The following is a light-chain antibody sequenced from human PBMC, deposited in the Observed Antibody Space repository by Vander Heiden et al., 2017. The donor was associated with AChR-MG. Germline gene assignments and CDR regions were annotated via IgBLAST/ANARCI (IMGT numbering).Light chain of an antibody. Sequence: SYELTQPLSVSVALGQTARITCGGNNIGSKNVHWYQQKPGQAPVLVIYRDSNRPSGIPERFSGSNSRNTATLTISRAQAGDEADYYCQVWDSSTAWVFGGGTKLTVL. CDR3: QVWDSSTAWV. V-gene: IGLV3-9*01. J-gene: IGLJ3*02. CDR1: NIGSKN. CDR2: RDS.